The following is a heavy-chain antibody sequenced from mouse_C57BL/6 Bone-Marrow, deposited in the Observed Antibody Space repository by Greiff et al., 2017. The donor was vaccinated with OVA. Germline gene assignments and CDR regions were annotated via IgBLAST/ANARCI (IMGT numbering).Heavy chain of an antibody. Sequence: VQLQQSGAELVKPGASVKLSCKASGYTFTSYWMQWVKQRPGQGLEWIGEIDPSDSYTNYNQKFKGKATLTVDTYSSTVYMQLSSLTSEDSAVYYCARGVKSYWGQGTLVTVSA. CDR2: IDPSDSYT. V-gene: IGHV1-50*01. CDR3: ARGVKSY. D-gene: IGHD2-2*01. J-gene: IGHJ3*01. CDR1: GYTFTSYW.